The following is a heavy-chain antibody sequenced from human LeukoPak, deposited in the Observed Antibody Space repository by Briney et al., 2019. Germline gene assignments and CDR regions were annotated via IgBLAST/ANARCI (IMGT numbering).Heavy chain of an antibody. J-gene: IGHJ4*02. Sequence: GGSLRLSCAASGFTFSSNSMTWVRQPPGKGLEWVAGISGSGDSTFYADSVKGRFTIYRNNSRNTLYLQMSSLRPEEPAVYYCMKWSGLGDDWGQGKLVTVS. CDR2: ISGSGDST. V-gene: IGHV3-23*01. D-gene: IGHD3-10*01. CDR1: GFTFSSNS. CDR3: MKWSGLGDD.